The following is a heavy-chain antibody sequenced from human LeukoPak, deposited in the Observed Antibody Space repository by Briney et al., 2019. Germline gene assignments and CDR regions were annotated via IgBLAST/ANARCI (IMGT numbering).Heavy chain of an antibody. CDR1: YESISSSSHY. Sequence: SETLSLTCTVSYESISSSSHYWGWIRRPPGKGLEWIGSIDSRRNIHSNPSLDSRATISVDTSKNQFSLKLSSVTAADTAVYYCARVRGPPNYYFDYWGQGTLVTVSS. V-gene: IGHV4-39*01. CDR2: IDSRRNI. D-gene: IGHD1-26*01. J-gene: IGHJ4*02. CDR3: ARVRGPPNYYFDY.